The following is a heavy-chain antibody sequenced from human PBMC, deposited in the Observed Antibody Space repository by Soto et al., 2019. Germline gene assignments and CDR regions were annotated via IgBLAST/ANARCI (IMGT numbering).Heavy chain of an antibody. CDR2: IRSKAYGGTT. Sequence: GGSLRLSCTASGFTFGDYAMSWFRQAPGKGLEWVGFIRSKAYGGTTEYAASVKGRFTISRDDSKSIAYLQMNSLKTEDTAVYYCTRAGQQWLVRHNDYWGQGTLVTVSS. D-gene: IGHD6-19*01. CDR1: GFTFGDYA. CDR3: TRAGQQWLVRHNDY. J-gene: IGHJ4*02. V-gene: IGHV3-49*03.